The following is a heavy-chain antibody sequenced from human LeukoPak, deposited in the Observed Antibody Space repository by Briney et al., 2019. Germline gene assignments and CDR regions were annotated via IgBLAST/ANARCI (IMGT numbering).Heavy chain of an antibody. V-gene: IGHV3-21*01. CDR1: GFTFSSYW. J-gene: IGHJ6*04. Sequence: GGSLRLSCAASGFTFSSYWMHWVRHAPGKGLVWVSSISSSSNYIYCADSLKGRFIISRDNAKNSLYLQMNSLRAEDTAVYYCARDHCSGGSCLDVWGKGTTVTVSS. D-gene: IGHD2-15*01. CDR2: ISSSSNYI. CDR3: ARDHCSGGSCLDV.